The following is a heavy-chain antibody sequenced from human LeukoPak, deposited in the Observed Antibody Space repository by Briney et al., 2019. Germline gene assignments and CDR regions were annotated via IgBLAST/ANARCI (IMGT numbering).Heavy chain of an antibody. V-gene: IGHV4-39*07. CDR2: IYYSGST. J-gene: IGHJ2*01. CDR3: ARARRSLGGYSYALSGYFDL. D-gene: IGHD5-18*01. CDR1: GGSISSSSYY. Sequence: IPSETLSLTCTVSGGSISSSSYYWGWIRQPPGKGLEWIGSIYYSGSTNYNPSLKSRVTISVDTSKNQFSLKLSSVTAADTAVYYCARARRSLGGYSYALSGYFDLWGRGTLVTVSS.